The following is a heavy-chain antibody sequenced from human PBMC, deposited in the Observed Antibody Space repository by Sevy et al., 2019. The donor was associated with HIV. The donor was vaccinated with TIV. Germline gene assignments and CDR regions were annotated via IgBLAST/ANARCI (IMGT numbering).Heavy chain of an antibody. CDR1: GKTLTELS. CDR2: FDPEDGEK. Sequence: ASVKVSCKVSGKTLTELSMHWVRQAPGKGLEWMGSFDPEDGEKIYAQKFQDRVTMTEDTSTDTAYMELSSLRSEDTAVYYCATTKDYYDSSGDPFDYWGQGTLVTVSS. CDR3: ATTKDYYDSSGDPFDY. J-gene: IGHJ4*02. V-gene: IGHV1-24*01. D-gene: IGHD3-22*01.